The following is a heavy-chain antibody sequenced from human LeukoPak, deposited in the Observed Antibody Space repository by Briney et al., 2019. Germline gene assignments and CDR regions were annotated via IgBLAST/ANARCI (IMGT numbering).Heavy chain of an antibody. CDR1: GFTFSTYW. D-gene: IGHD1-26*01. CDR2: IKEDGSEK. CDR3: ARGGSDVTVGY. V-gene: IGHV3-7*01. J-gene: IGHJ4*02. Sequence: GGCLRLSCAASGFTFSTYWMSWVRQAPGKGLEWVANIKEDGSEKHYVDSVKGRFTISRDNAKNSLYLQMNSLRAEDTAIYYCARGGSDVTVGYWGQGTLVTVSS.